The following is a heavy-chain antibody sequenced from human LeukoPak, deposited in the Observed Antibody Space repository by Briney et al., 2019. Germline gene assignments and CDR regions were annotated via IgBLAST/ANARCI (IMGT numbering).Heavy chain of an antibody. V-gene: IGHV4-34*01. D-gene: IGHD1-20*01. CDR1: GGSFSGYY. CDR2: INHSGST. Sequence: PSEALSLTCAVYGGSFSGYYWSWIRQPPGKGLEWIGEINHSGSTNYNPSLKSRVTISVDTSKNQFSLKLSSVTAADTAVYYCARRYNWNVRLDPWGQGTLVTVSS. J-gene: IGHJ5*02. CDR3: ARRYNWNVRLDP.